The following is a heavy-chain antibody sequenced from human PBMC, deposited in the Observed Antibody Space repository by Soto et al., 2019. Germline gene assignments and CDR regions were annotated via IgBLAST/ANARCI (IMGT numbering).Heavy chain of an antibody. CDR1: GGTFSSYA. CDR2: IIPIFGTA. D-gene: IGHD1-7*01. CDR3: AREWYNWNYGYYYYYGMDV. V-gene: IGHV1-69*13. Sequence: AVKVSCKACGGTFSSYAISWVRQAPGQGLEWMGGIIPIFGTANYAQKFQGRVTITADESTSTAYMELSSLRSEDTAVYYCAREWYNWNYGYYYYYGMDVWGQGTTVTVSS. J-gene: IGHJ6*02.